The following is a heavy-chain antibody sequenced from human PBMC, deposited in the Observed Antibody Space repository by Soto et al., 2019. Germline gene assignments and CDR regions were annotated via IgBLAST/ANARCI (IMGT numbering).Heavy chain of an antibody. CDR1: GFTFSSYA. J-gene: IGHJ5*02. V-gene: IGHV3-30-3*01. Sequence: QVQLVESGGGVVQPGRSLRLSCAASGFTFSSYAMHWVLQAPGKGLEWVAVISYDGSNKYYADSVKGRFTISRDNSKNTLYLQMNSLRAEDTAVYYCASFIAVAGTYWFDPWGQGTLVTVSS. CDR3: ASFIAVAGTYWFDP. D-gene: IGHD6-19*01. CDR2: ISYDGSNK.